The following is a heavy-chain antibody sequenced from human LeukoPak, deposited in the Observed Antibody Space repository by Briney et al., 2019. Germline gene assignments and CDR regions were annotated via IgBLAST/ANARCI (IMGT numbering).Heavy chain of an antibody. CDR2: IYPGDSDT. CDR3: ARQIHCGSYYGIDPAGY. J-gene: IGHJ4*02. Sequence: GESLKISCKGSGYSFTSYWIGWVRQMLGKGLEWMGIIYPGDSDTRYSPSFQGQVTISADKSISTAYLQWSSLKASDTAMYYCARQIHCGSYYGIDPAGYWGQGTLVTVSS. CDR1: GYSFTSYW. V-gene: IGHV5-51*01. D-gene: IGHD1-26*01.